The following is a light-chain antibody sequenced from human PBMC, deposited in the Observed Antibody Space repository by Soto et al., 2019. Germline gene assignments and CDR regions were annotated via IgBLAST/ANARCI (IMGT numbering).Light chain of an antibody. V-gene: IGKV3-11*01. J-gene: IGKJ5*01. CDR1: QSVSSY. CDR2: DTS. Sequence: EIVFTQSPSTLSLSPGERATLSCRASQSVSSYLAWYQQKPGQPPRLLIYDTSNRATGIPARFSGSGSGTDFTLTISSLEPEDSAVYYCQQRHMWPITFGQGTRLENK. CDR3: QQRHMWPIT.